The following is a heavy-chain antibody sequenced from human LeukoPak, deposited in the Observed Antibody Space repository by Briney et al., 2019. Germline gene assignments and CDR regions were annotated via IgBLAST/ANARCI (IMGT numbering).Heavy chain of an antibody. D-gene: IGHD6-13*01. CDR3: ARGSSSWYVGPPLDY. CDR2: INPNNGGT. CDR1: GYTFTGYY. V-gene: IGHV1-2*02. J-gene: IGHJ4*02. Sequence: ASVKVSCKASGYTFTGYYMHWVRQAPGQGLEWMEWINPNNGGTNYAQKFQGRVTMTRGTSISTDYMELSRLTSDDTAVYYCARGSSSWYVGPPLDYWGQGTLVTVSS.